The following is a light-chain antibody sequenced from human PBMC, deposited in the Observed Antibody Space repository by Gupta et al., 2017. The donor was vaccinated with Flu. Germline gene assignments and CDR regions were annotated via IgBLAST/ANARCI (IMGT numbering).Light chain of an antibody. V-gene: IGLV1-40*01. CDR2: GNE. CDR1: ISNSGAGYD. CDR3: QSYDSSGSAWV. J-gene: IGLJ3*02. Sequence: TIVCNWSISNSGAGYDTNRYQQGPGKAPKPLMFGNENQPSGVPGRFSDSKSGTSATLAIAGIQAEDAGDYYCQSYDSSGSAWVFGGRTKLTVL.